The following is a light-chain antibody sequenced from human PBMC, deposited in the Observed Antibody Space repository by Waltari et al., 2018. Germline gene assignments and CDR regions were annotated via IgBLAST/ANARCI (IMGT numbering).Light chain of an antibody. CDR1: SSDVGGYDH. Sequence: QSALTQPPSASGSPGQSVTTPRPGTSSDVGGYDHVPWYQQHPAKAPKLIIFEVNKWPSGVLDRFSGSKSGNTASLTISGLQPEDEAYYYCSSYAGSNNFVLFGGGTKLTVL. CDR2: EVN. J-gene: IGLJ2*01. CDR3: SSYAGSNNFVL. V-gene: IGLV2-8*01.